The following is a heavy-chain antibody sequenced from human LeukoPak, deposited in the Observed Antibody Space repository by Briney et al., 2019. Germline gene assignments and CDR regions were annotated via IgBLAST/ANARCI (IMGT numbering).Heavy chain of an antibody. J-gene: IGHJ5*02. CDR2: ISYDGSNN. CDR1: GFTFSNYG. V-gene: IGHV3-30*03. D-gene: IGHD2-15*01. CDR3: TRDRRMNWFDP. Sequence: GTSLRLSCTASGFTFSNYGMHWVRQAPGKGLEWVAVISYDGSNNYYADSVKGRFTISRDNFKNTLYLQMNSLRAEDTSVYYCTRDRRMNWFDPWGQGTLVTVSS.